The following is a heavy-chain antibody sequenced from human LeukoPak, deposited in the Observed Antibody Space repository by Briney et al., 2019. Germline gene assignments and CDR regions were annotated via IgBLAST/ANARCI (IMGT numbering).Heavy chain of an antibody. CDR2: ISYDGSNK. V-gene: IGHV3-30*18. D-gene: IGHD3-22*01. J-gene: IGHJ3*02. CDR1: GFTFSSYG. Sequence: GGSLRLSCAASGFTFSSYGMHWVRQAPGKGLEWVAVISYDGSNKYYADSVKGRFTISRDNSKNTLYLQMNSLRAEDTAVYYCAKALGSSGYLADAFDIWGQGTMVTVSS. CDR3: AKALGSSGYLADAFDI.